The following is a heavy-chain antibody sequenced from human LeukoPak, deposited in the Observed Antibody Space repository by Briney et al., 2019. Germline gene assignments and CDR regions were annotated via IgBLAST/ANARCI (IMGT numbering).Heavy chain of an antibody. V-gene: IGHV6-1*01. D-gene: IGHD6-13*01. CDR2: TYYRSKLYN. CDR3: ARDEGSSWYFPNWFDP. CDR1: GDSVSSNSAA. Sequence: SQTLSLTCAISGDSVSSNSAAWNWIRQSPSRGLEWLGRTYYRSKLYNDYAVSVKSRITINPDTSKNQFSLQLNSVTPEDTAVYYCARDEGSSWYFPNWFDPWGQGTLVTVSS. J-gene: IGHJ5*02.